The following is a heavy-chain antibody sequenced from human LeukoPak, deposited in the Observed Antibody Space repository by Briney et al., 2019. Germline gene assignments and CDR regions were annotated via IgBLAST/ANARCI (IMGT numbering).Heavy chain of an antibody. Sequence: SETLSLTCAVYGGSFSGYYLSWIRQPPGKGLEWIGEINHSGSTNYNPSLKSRVTISVDTSKNQCSLKLSSVTAADTAVYYCARYSNYGDYYYYYMDVWGKGTTVTVSS. CDR2: INHSGST. D-gene: IGHD4-11*01. J-gene: IGHJ6*03. CDR1: GGSFSGYY. V-gene: IGHV4-34*01. CDR3: ARYSNYGDYYYYYMDV.